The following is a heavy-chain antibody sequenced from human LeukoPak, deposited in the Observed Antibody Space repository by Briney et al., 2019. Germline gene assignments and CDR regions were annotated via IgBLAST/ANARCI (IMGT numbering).Heavy chain of an antibody. CDR3: ARLAQEYCSGTSCYTGSFDY. CDR2: ISRSSSTI. Sequence: GGSLRLSCAASGFTFSSYSMSWVRQAPGKGLEWVSYISRSSSTIYYANSVKGRFTISRVNGESSLYLQMNSLRGEDTAVYYCARLAQEYCSGTSCYTGSFDYWGQGILVTVSS. D-gene: IGHD2-2*02. V-gene: IGHV3-48*01. J-gene: IGHJ4*02. CDR1: GFTFSSYS.